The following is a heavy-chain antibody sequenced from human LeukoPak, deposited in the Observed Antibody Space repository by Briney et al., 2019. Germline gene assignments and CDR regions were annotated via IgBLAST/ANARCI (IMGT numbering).Heavy chain of an antibody. D-gene: IGHD6-6*01. CDR2: ISVYNGNT. V-gene: IGHV1-18*01. CDR3: AKGRRYSSSPDAFDI. CDR1: GYTFISYG. J-gene: IGHJ3*02. Sequence: ASVKVSCKAYGYTFISYGITWVRQAPGQGLEWMAWISVYNGNTKYAQNVQGRVTVTTDTSTNTAYMELRSLRSDDTAVYYCAKGRRYSSSPDAFDIWGQGTMVTVSS.